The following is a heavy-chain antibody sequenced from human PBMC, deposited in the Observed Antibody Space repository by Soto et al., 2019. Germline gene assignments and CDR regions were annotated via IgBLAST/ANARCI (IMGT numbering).Heavy chain of an antibody. CDR1: GGAISSGGYY. V-gene: IGHV4-31*03. CDR2: IYYSGST. D-gene: IGHD5-18*01. CDR3: ARVRSYGAYYFDY. Sequence: TLSLTCSVSGGAISSGGYYWSWIRQHPGKGLEWIGYIYYSGSTYYNPSLKSRVTISVDTSKNQFSLKLSSVTAADTAVYYCARVRSYGAYYFDYWGQGTLVTVS. J-gene: IGHJ4*02.